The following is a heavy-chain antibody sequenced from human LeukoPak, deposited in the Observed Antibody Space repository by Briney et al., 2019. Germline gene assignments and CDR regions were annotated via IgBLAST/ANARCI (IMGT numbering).Heavy chain of an antibody. J-gene: IGHJ4*02. CDR3: AREEASAADY. CDR1: GGSIISSSHY. V-gene: IGHV4-39*01. Sequence: SETLSLTCTVSGGSIISSSHYWAWIRQPPGQGLEWIGSIYYNGGTFYSPSLKSRASISVDTSKNQFSLKLSSVPAADTSVYFCAREEASAADYWGQGTLVTVSS. D-gene: IGHD6-13*01. CDR2: IYYNGGT.